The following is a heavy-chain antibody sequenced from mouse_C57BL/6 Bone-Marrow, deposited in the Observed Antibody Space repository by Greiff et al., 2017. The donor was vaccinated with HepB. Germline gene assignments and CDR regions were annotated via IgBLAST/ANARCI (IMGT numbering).Heavy chain of an antibody. Sequence: EVKLVESGGGLVKPGGSLKLSCAASGFTFSSYAMSWVRQTPEKRLEWVATISDGGSYTYYPDNVKGRFTISRDNAKNNLYLQMSHLKSEDTAVYYCARDSNYSNPYYAMDYWGQGTSVTVSS. D-gene: IGHD2-5*01. CDR3: ARDSNYSNPYYAMDY. CDR1: GFTFSSYA. CDR2: ISDGGSYT. J-gene: IGHJ4*01. V-gene: IGHV5-4*01.